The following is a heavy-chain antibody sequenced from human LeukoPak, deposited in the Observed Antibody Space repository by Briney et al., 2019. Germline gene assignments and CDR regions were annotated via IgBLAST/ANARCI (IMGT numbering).Heavy chain of an antibody. J-gene: IGHJ4*02. D-gene: IGHD3-10*01. V-gene: IGHV3-7*01. CDR2: INQGGSEQ. Sequence: PGGSLRLSCAASGFTFSNFWMTWVRQAPGKGLEWVANINQGGSEQYYVASVKGRFTISRDNAKNSVHLQMNSLRVDDTAVYYCVRGRGVDFWGQGTLVTVSS. CDR1: GFTFSNFW. CDR3: VRGRGVDF.